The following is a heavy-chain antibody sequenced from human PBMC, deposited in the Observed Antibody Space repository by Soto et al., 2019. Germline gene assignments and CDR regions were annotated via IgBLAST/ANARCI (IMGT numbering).Heavy chain of an antibody. CDR3: AKSPTMVRGLIFDY. D-gene: IGHD3-10*01. Sequence: GGALRLSCGASGFTFSSYSLSWVRPAPGKGLDWVSAIRGSGDNTYYADSVKGRFTISRDSTKNTLYLQMNSLRAEDTAVYYCAKSPTMVRGLIFDYWGQGALVTVS. V-gene: IGHV3-23*01. CDR2: IRGSGDNT. J-gene: IGHJ4*02. CDR1: GFTFSSYS.